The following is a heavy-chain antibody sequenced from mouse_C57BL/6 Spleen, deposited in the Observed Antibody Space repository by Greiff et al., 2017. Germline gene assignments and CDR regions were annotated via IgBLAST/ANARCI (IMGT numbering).Heavy chain of an antibody. CDR3: ARGLGRNYAMDY. Sequence: VQLQESGPGLVKPSQSLSLTCPVSGYSFTSCYYWYWIRQPPGNNLEWMDYISYDGSNNYHPSLKNPISITRDTSKNQCFLKLNSVTTEDTATYYCARGLGRNYAMDYWGQGTSVTVSS. CDR1: GYSFTSCYY. V-gene: IGHV3-6*01. CDR2: ISYDGSN. J-gene: IGHJ4*01. D-gene: IGHD4-1*01.